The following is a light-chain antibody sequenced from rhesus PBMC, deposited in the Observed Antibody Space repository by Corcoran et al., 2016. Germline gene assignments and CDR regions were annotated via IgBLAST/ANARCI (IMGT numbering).Light chain of an antibody. CDR2: DAC. CDR3: LQHNSYPLT. V-gene: IGKV1-28*03. J-gene: IGKJ4*01. Sequence: DIQMTQSPSSLSASVGDTVTITCRASQGISSYLNWFQQKPGKAPKLLIYDACSLESGVPSRFSGSGSGTDFTLTISSLQPEDFAAYYCLQHNSYPLTFGGGTKVEIK. CDR1: QGISSY.